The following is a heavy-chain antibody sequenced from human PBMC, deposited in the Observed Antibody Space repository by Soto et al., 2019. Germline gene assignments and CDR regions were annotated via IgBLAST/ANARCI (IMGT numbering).Heavy chain of an antibody. CDR1: GYTFTSYG. V-gene: IGHV1-18*04. J-gene: IGHJ3*02. CDR3: ARDFGYCSGGSCFGDAFDI. Sequence: GASVKVSCKASGYTFTSYGISWVRQAPGRGLEWMGWISAYNGNTNYAQKLQGRVTMTTDTSTSTAYMELRSLRSDDTAVYYCARDFGYCSGGSCFGDAFDIWGQGTMVTVSS. D-gene: IGHD2-15*01. CDR2: ISAYNGNT.